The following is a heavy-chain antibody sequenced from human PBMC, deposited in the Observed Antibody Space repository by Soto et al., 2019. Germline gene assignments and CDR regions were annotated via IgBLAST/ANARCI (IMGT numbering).Heavy chain of an antibody. CDR2: ISYDGSNK. V-gene: IGHV3-30-3*01. J-gene: IGHJ4*02. CDR3: ARSLPPSIVGAPSFGY. CDR1: GFTFSSYA. D-gene: IGHD1-26*01. Sequence: QVQLVESGGGVVQHGRSLRLSCAASGFTFSSYAMHWVRQAPGKGLEWVAVISYDGSNKYYADSVKGRFTISRDNSKNTLYLQMNSLRAEDTAVYYCARSLPPSIVGAPSFGYWGQGTLVTVSS.